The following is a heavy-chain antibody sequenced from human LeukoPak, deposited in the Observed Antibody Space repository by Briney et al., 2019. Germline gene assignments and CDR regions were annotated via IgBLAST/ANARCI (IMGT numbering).Heavy chain of an antibody. D-gene: IGHD2/OR15-2a*01. V-gene: IGHV4-4*02. Sequence: NPSETLSLTCAVSGGSISSNNWWSWVRQSPGKGLEWIGEIHYSGSTNYNPSLKSRVTISVDKSKSQFSLNLSSVTAADTAVYYCARDSRYNEYYYYGMDVWGQGTTVTVS. CDR3: ARDSRYNEYYYYGMDV. CDR2: IHYSGST. J-gene: IGHJ6*02. CDR1: GGSISSNNW.